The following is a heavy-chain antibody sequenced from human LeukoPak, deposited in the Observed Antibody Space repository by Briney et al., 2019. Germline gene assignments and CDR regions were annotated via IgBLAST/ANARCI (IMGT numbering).Heavy chain of an antibody. CDR1: GFTFGDYA. V-gene: IGHV3-48*03. J-gene: IGHJ3*02. CDR2: ISSSGSTI. CDR3: ARGYSNYGYVFDI. D-gene: IGHD4-11*01. Sequence: GGSLRLSCTASGFTFGDYAMNWVRQAPGKGLEWVSYISSSGSTIYYADSVKGRFTISRDNAKKSLYLQMNSLRAEDTAVYYCARGYSNYGYVFDIWGQGTMVTVSS.